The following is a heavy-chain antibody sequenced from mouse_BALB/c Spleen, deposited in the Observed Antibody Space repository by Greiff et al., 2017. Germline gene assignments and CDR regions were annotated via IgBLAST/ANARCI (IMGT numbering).Heavy chain of an antibody. J-gene: IGHJ1*01. CDR1: GYAFRSYW. CDR3: ARAYYGSSYRYFDV. CDR2: IYPGDGDT. D-gene: IGHD1-1*01. Sequence: VQLQQSGAELVRPGSSVKISCKASGYAFRSYWMNWVKQRPGQGLEWIGQIYPGDGDTIYNGKFKGKATLTADKSSSTAYMQLSSLTSEDSAVYFCARAYYGSSYRYFDVWGAGTTVTVSS. V-gene: IGHV1-80*01.